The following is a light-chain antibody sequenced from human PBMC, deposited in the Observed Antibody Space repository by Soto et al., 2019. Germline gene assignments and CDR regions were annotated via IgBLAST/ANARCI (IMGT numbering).Light chain of an antibody. Sequence: DIQMTQSPSTLSASLGDRVTITCRASQSISSWLAWYQQKPGEAPKLLIYDASSLESGVPSRFSGSGSGTEFTLTISSLQPDDFATYYCQQYNSYSRTFGQGTKVDIK. CDR3: QQYNSYSRT. CDR1: QSISSW. CDR2: DAS. V-gene: IGKV1-5*01. J-gene: IGKJ1*01.